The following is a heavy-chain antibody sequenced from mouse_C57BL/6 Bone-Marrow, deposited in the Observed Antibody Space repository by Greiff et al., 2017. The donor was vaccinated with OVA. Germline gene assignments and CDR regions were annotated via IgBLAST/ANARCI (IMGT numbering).Heavy chain of an antibody. D-gene: IGHD1-1*01. Sequence: QVQLQQSGAELVRPGASVTLSCKASGYTFTDYEIHWVKQTPVHGLEWIGAIDPETGGTAYNQKFKGKAILTADKSSSTAYMELRSLTSEDSAVYYCTRDGSSYRFAYWGQGTLVTVSA. CDR2: IDPETGGT. V-gene: IGHV1-15*01. CDR3: TRDGSSYRFAY. CDR1: GYTFTDYE. J-gene: IGHJ3*01.